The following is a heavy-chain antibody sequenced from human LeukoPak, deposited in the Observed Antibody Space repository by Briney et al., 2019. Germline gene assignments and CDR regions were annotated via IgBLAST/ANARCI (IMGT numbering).Heavy chain of an antibody. D-gene: IGHD5-18*01. CDR2: IYTSGNT. CDR1: GGSISSYY. J-gene: IGHJ4*02. Sequence: SETLSLTCTVSGGSISSYYWSWIRQPPGKGLEWIGYIYTSGNTNYNPSLKSRVTISVDTSKNQFSLKLSSVTAADMAVYYCARLSVQLWPYEGAFDYWGQGTLVTVSS. V-gene: IGHV4-4*09. CDR3: ARLSVQLWPYEGAFDY.